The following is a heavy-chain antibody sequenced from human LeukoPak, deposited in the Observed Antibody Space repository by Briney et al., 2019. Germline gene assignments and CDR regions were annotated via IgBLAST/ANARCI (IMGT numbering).Heavy chain of an antibody. V-gene: IGHV3-7*01. D-gene: IGHD4-17*01. Sequence: GESLRLSCAASGFTFTTYWMSWVRQAPGKGLEWVANIKQDGSEKYYVDSVKGRFTISRDNAKNSLYLQMNSLRAEDTAVYYCARGNDDYGDYVSYWGQGTLVTVSS. CDR3: ARGNDDYGDYVSY. CDR2: IKQDGSEK. CDR1: GFTFTTYW. J-gene: IGHJ4*02.